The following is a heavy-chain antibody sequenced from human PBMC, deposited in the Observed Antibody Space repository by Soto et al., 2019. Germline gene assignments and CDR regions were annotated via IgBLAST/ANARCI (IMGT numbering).Heavy chain of an antibody. V-gene: IGHV1-18*04. Sequence: QVQLLQSGAEVKKPGASVRFSCKVSGYKFTTYVITGLHQALGQGLEWLGGISTYNGNTDYAQNPQDRVTMTTETSTSTAYLEVRSLTSDDTAVYFCARGLGTNGLDVWGQGTTVTVSS. J-gene: IGHJ6*02. CDR1: GYKFTTYV. CDR2: ISTYNGNT. CDR3: ARGLGTNGLDV. D-gene: IGHD7-27*01.